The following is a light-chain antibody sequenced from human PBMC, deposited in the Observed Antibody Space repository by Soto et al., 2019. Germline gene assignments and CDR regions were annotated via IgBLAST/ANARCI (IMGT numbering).Light chain of an antibody. CDR2: DVS. V-gene: IGLV2-14*03. J-gene: IGLJ2*01. Sequence: QAVLTQPASVSGSPGQSITISCAGTSANIGAFNYVSWYQHHPGKAPKLLIYDVSDRPSGVSTRFAASNSANTASLTISGLQADDEGDYYCSSYSTTSALVFGGGTKLTVL. CDR1: SANIGAFNY. CDR3: SSYSTTSALV.